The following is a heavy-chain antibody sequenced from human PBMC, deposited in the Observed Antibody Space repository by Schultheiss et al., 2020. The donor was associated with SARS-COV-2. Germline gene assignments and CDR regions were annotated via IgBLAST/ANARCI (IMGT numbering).Heavy chain of an antibody. D-gene: IGHD2-2*01. Sequence: SETLSLTCAVSGYSISSGYYWGWIRQPPGKGLEWIGYIYYSGSTNYNPSLKSRVTISVDTSKNQFSLKLSSVTAADTAVYYCARGSVVPRYYYYYMDVWGKGTTVTVSS. CDR3: ARGSVVPRYYYYYMDV. CDR2: IYYSGST. CDR1: GYSISSGYY. V-gene: IGHV4-38-2*01. J-gene: IGHJ6*03.